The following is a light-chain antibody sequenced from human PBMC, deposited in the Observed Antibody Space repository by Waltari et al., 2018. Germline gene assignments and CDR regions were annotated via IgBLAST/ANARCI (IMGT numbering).Light chain of an antibody. CDR1: ASNIGGNL. CDR2: RSD. J-gene: IGLJ3*02. CDR3: ASWDDSLNGHWV. V-gene: IGLV1-44*01. Sequence: QSVLTQPPSASGTPGQRVTISCSGSASNIGGNLVNWYQQLPGKAPKLLIYRSDQRSSGVPYRFSASKTGTSASLAISGLQSEDEADYFCASWDDSLNGHWVFGGGTKVTVL.